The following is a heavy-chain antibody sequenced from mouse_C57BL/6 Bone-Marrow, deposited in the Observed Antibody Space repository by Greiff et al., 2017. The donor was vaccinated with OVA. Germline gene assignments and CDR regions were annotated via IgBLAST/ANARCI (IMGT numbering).Heavy chain of an antibody. V-gene: IGHV5-9-1*02. CDR3: TRVLDAMDY. CDR1: GFTFSSYA. J-gene: IGHJ4*01. D-gene: IGHD1-1*01. Sequence: DVKLVELGEGLVKPGGSLKLSCAASGFTFSSYAMSWVRQIPEKRLEWVAYISSGGDYIYYADTVKGRFTISRDNARNTLYLQLSSLKSEDTAMYYCTRVLDAMDYWGQGTSVTVSS. CDR2: ISSGGDYI.